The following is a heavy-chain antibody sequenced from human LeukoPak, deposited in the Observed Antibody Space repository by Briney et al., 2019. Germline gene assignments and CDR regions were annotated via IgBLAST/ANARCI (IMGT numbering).Heavy chain of an antibody. Sequence: AGSLRLSCAASGFTFSSYSMNWVRQAPGKGLEWVSSISSSSSYIYYADSVKGRFTISRDNAKNSLYLQMNSLRAEDTAVYYCARAGYQLLYAFDIWGQGTMVTVSS. D-gene: IGHD2-2*01. CDR1: GFTFSSYS. CDR3: ARAGYQLLYAFDI. V-gene: IGHV3-21*01. J-gene: IGHJ3*02. CDR2: ISSSSSYI.